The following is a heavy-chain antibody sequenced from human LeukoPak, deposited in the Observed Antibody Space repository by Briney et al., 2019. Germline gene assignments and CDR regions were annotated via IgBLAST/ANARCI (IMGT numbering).Heavy chain of an antibody. V-gene: IGHV1-18*01. CDR3: ARIRRAILGAAFEL. CDR1: GYPFTSYD. J-gene: IGHJ2*01. CDR2: ISPYSGNT. D-gene: IGHD1-26*01. Sequence: ASVKVSCKTSGYPFTSYDISWVRQAPGQGLEWMGWISPYSGNTNSAQKFQDRVTMSTDTSTTTAYMELRTLKSDDTAVYYCARIRRAILGAAFELWGRGSLVTVSS.